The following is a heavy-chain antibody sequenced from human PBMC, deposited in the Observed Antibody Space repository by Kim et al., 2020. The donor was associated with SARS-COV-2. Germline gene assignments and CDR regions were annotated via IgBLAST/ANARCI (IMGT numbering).Heavy chain of an antibody. V-gene: IGHV4-59*01. CDR3: ASTYSSGWYDHLFDY. Sequence: PSLKSRVTISVDTSKNQFSLELSSVTAADTAVYYCASTYSSGWYDHLFDYWGQGTLVTVSS. J-gene: IGHJ4*02. D-gene: IGHD6-19*01.